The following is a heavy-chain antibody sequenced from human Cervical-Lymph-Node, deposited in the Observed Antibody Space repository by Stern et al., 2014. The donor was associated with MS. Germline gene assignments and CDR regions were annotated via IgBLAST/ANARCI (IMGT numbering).Heavy chain of an antibody. D-gene: IGHD1-26*01. CDR3: ARGHWELLGNNYFDS. CDR2: LPASGAT. Sequence: VQLEESGPGLVKPSQTLSLTCTVSGASISSGTSYWSWIRPPAGGGLGSIGRLPASGATSYTPSHKSRVTNSGDTSKHHFSLNRNSVTAADTAVYYCARGHWELLGNNYFDSWGQGTLVTVSS. V-gene: IGHV4-61*02. CDR1: GASISSGTSY. J-gene: IGHJ4*02.